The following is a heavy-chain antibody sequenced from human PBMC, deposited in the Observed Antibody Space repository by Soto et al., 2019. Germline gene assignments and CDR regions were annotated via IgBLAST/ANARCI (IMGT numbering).Heavy chain of an antibody. D-gene: IGHD6-6*01. Sequence: PGGSLRLSCAASGFTFSNAWMSWVRQAPGKGLEWVGRIKSKTDGGTTDYAAPVKGRFTISRDDSKNTLYLQMNSLKTEDTAVYYCTTDGKPRIAARPDYYYYYYMDVWGKRTTVTVSS. J-gene: IGHJ6*03. V-gene: IGHV3-15*01. CDR1: GFTFSNAW. CDR3: TTDGKPRIAARPDYYYYYYMDV. CDR2: IKSKTDGGTT.